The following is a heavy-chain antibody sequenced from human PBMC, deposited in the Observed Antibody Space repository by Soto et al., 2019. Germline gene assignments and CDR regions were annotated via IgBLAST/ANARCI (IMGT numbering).Heavy chain of an antibody. J-gene: IGHJ4*02. D-gene: IGHD6-13*01. Sequence: EVQLVESGGGLVQPGGSLKLSCAASGVTFSGSAMHWVRLASGKGLEWVGRIRSKANSYATVYAASVKGRFTISRDDSKNTAYLQTNSLKTEDTAVYYCTRRAGYSTTTDYWGQGTLVTVSS. CDR2: IRSKANSYAT. V-gene: IGHV3-73*02. CDR1: GVTFSGSA. CDR3: TRRAGYSTTTDY.